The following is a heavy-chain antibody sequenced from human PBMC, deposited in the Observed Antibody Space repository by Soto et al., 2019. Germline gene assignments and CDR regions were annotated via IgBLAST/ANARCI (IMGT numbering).Heavy chain of an antibody. V-gene: IGHV1-69*12. Sequence: QVQLVQSGVEVKKPGSSVKVSCKASGGTLNSYAIDWVRQAPGQGLEWTGGIIPIFGNTYYAQRLQGRVKPTADESTRTAYMELSTLTSEDTAVYYCARGIVTGSEYNLYFYGMDVWGQGTTVIVSS. CDR2: IIPIFGNT. CDR1: GGTLNSYA. J-gene: IGHJ6*02. CDR3: ARGIVTGSEYNLYFYGMDV. D-gene: IGHD1-1*01.